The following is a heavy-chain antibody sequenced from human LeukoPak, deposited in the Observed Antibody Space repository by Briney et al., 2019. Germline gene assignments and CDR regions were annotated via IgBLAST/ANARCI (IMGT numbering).Heavy chain of an antibody. J-gene: IGHJ6*02. CDR2: IYYSGST. Sequence: SETLSLTCTASGGSISSGGYYWSWIRQHPGKGLEWIGYIYYSGSTYYNPSLKSRVTISVDTSKNQFSLKLSSVTAADTAVYYCARDPTAGQYYYYGMDVWGQGTTVTVSS. CDR3: ARDPTAGQYYYYGMDV. V-gene: IGHV4-31*03. CDR1: GGSISSGGYY.